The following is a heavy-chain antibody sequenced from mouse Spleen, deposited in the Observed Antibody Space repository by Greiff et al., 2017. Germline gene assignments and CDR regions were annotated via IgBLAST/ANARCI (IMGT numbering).Heavy chain of an antibody. CDR1: GYTFTSYW. CDR2: IHPNRGST. J-gene: IGHJ3*01. D-gene: IGHD2-4*01. Sequence: QVQLQQPGAELVKPGASVKMSCKASGYTFTSYWMHWVKQRPGKGLEWIGMIHPNRGSTNSNEKFKSKATLTVDKSSSTAYMQLSSLTSEDYAVDYCASGDYIFAYWGQGTLVTVSA. CDR3: ASGDYIFAY. V-gene: IGHV1-64*01.